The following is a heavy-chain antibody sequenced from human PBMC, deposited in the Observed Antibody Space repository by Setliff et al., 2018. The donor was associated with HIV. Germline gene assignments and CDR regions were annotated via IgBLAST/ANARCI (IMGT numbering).Heavy chain of an antibody. CDR2: INIYNGYI. J-gene: IGHJ3*01. CDR1: GYNFITFG. D-gene: IGHD2-2*01. V-gene: IGHV1-3*03. CDR3: SRFSTRDTFDV. Sequence: ASVKVSCKASGYNFITFGINWVRQAPGQRLEWMGWINIYNGYIKYSEEFQARVTMARDTFANTAYMELSGLRSEDTAVYYCSRFSTRDTFDVWGQGTTVTVS.